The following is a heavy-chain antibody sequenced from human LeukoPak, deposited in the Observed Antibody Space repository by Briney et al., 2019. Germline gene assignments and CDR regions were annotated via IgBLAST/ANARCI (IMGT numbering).Heavy chain of an antibody. CDR2: VSYSGYT. Sequence: SETLSLTCTVSGGSISGYYWSWIRQSPGKGLEWIGFVSYSGYTNYDHSLKSRVTISVDTSKNQFSLQLSSVTAADTAVYYCARGGGDFWMATLFDPWGQGTLVSVSS. CDR1: GGSISGYY. V-gene: IGHV4-59*01. D-gene: IGHD3-3*01. CDR3: ARGGGDFWMATLFDP. J-gene: IGHJ5*02.